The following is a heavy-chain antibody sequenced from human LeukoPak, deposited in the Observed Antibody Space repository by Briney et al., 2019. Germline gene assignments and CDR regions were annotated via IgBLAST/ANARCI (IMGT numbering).Heavy chain of an antibody. CDR1: GGSISSTSYY. J-gene: IGHJ5*02. CDR2: IYFSGST. CDR3: ARRNGHNSRFDP. Sequence: SEALSLTCTVSGGSISSTSYYWDWIRQPPGKGLEWIGNIYFSGSTYYNPSLKSRVTISVDTSKNQFSLELSSVTAADTAVYYCARRNGHNSRFDPWGQGTLVTVFS. D-gene: IGHD5-24*01. V-gene: IGHV4-39*01.